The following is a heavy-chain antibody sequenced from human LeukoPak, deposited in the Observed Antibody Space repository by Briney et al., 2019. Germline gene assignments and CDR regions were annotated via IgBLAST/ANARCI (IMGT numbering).Heavy chain of an antibody. CDR1: GFTFSNYN. J-gene: IGHJ6*03. CDR3: ARGGGSRDGYNYVDV. V-gene: IGHV3-69-1*01. CDR2: ISSSGNI. Sequence: GGSLRLSCAASGFTFSNYNMNWVRQAPGKGLEWVSPISSSGNIYYADSVKGRFTIPRDNAKNSLYLQMNSLRAEDTAVYYCARGGGSRDGYNYVDVWGKGTTVTVSS. D-gene: IGHD5-24*01.